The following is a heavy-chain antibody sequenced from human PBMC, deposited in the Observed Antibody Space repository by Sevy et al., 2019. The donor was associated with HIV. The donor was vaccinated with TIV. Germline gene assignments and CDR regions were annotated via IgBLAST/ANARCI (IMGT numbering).Heavy chain of an antibody. V-gene: IGHV3-7*01. CDR1: GFTFSIHW. CDR3: ARGIYGSGSVLGLGY. CDR2: MGQEGSEK. D-gene: IGHD3-10*01. J-gene: IGHJ4*02. Sequence: GGSLRLSCAASGFTFSIHWVTWVRQAPGKGLEWVANMGQEGSEKYYVDSVKGRFTISRDNAKNALYLQMNSLRAEDTAVYDCARGIYGSGSVLGLGYWGQGTLVTVSS.